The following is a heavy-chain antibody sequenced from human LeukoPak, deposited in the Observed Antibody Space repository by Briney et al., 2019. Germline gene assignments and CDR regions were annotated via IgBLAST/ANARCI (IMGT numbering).Heavy chain of an antibody. CDR3: ARHRDDYGDYDAFDI. Sequence: SETLSLTCTVSGCSIAATTYHWAWIRKPPGKGLEWIGSISYSGTTYYKPSLKSRVTISVDTSKNRFSLNLPSVTAADTALYHCARHRDDYGDYDAFDIWGQGTMVTVSS. D-gene: IGHD4-17*01. V-gene: IGHV4-39*01. CDR1: GCSIAATTYH. CDR2: ISYSGTT. J-gene: IGHJ3*02.